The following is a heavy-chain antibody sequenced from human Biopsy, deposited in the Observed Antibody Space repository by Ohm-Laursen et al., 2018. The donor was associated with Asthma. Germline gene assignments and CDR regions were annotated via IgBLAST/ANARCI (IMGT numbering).Heavy chain of an antibody. J-gene: IGHJ4*02. CDR1: GGSISSFY. D-gene: IGHD6-19*01. Sequence: SDTLSLTCSVYGGSISSFYWSWIRPSPEKGLEWMGYVYWTGSTNYNPSLKSRITMSVDTSKNRMFLELTSVTAADTAIYYCVRAVRNEQWLAPFDYWGQGKPVTVS. CDR3: VRAVRNEQWLAPFDY. CDR2: VYWTGST. V-gene: IGHV4-59*07.